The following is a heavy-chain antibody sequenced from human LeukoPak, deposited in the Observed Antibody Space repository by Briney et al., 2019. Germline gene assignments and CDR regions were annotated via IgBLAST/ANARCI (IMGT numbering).Heavy chain of an antibody. D-gene: IGHD2-2*01. J-gene: IGHJ4*02. CDR2: IYYSGST. CDR1: GGSVSSGSYY. Sequence: SETLSLTCTVSGGSVSSGSYYWSWIRQPPGKGLEWIGYIYYSGSTNYNPSLKSRVTISVDTSKNQFSLKLSSVTAADTAVYYCARSAPISPRYCSSTSCTDYWGQGTLVTVPS. CDR3: ARSAPISPRYCSSTSCTDY. V-gene: IGHV4-61*01.